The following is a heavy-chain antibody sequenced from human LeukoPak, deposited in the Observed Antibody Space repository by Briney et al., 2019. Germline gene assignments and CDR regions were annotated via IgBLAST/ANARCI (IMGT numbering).Heavy chain of an antibody. D-gene: IGHD2-2*01. CDR3: ARVGEYQLLPDY. V-gene: IGHV3-21*01. Sequence: GGSLRLSCAASGFTFSSYSMNWVRQAPGKGLEWVSSISSSSSYIYYADSVKGRFTISRDNAKNSLYLQMNSLRTEDTAVYYCARVGEYQLLPDYWGQGTLVTVSS. CDR1: GFTFSSYS. J-gene: IGHJ4*02. CDR2: ISSSSSYI.